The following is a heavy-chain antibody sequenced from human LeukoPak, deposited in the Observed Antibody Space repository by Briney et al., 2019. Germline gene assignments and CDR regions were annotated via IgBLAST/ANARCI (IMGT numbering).Heavy chain of an antibody. CDR1: GGSISSYY. V-gene: IGHV4-59*01. Sequence: SETLSLTCIVSGGSISSYYWSWIRQPPGKGLEWIGYIYYSGSTNYNPSLKSRVTIPVDTSKNQFSLKLSSVTAADTAVYHCARGSESDSDNWFDPWGQGTLVTVSS. D-gene: IGHD2-21*01. CDR3: ARGSESDSDNWFDP. CDR2: IYYSGST. J-gene: IGHJ5*02.